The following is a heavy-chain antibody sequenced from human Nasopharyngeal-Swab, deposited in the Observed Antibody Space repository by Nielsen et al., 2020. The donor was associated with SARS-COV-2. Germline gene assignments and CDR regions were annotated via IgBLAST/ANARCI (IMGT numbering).Heavy chain of an antibody. CDR2: ISYDGSNK. CDR3: AKDGGGFGEPFYGMDV. CDR1: GFTFSSYG. Sequence: LKISCAASGFTFSSYGMHWVRQAPGKGLEWVAVISYDGSNKYYADSVKGRFTISRDNSKNTLYLQMNSLRAEDTAVYYCAKDGGGFGEPFYGMDVWGQGTTVTVSS. D-gene: IGHD3-10*01. V-gene: IGHV3-30*18. J-gene: IGHJ6*02.